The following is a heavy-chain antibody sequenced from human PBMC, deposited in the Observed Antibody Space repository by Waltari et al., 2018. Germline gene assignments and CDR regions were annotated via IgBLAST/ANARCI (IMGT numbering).Heavy chain of an antibody. Sequence: EVQLVQSGAEVKKPGESLKISCKGSGYSFTSYWIGWVRQMPGKGLEWMGISYPGDSDTSYSPSFQCQVTISADKSIRTAYLQWSSLKASDTAMYYCARGFIVVVPAAIPDAFDIWGQGTMVTVSS. D-gene: IGHD2-2*01. J-gene: IGHJ3*02. CDR2: SYPGDSDT. V-gene: IGHV5-51*01. CDR1: GYSFTSYW. CDR3: ARGFIVVVPAAIPDAFDI.